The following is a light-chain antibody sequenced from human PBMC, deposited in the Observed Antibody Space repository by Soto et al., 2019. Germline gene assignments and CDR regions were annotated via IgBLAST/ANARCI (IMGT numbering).Light chain of an antibody. CDR2: GAS. J-gene: IGKJ4*01. CDR1: QSVSRSY. CDR3: QQYGTSHPT. V-gene: IGKV3-20*01. Sequence: EIVLTQSPGTLSLSPGERATLSCRASQSVSRSYIAWYQQKPGQAPRLLIYGASSRVTGIPDRFSGRGSGTDFTLTISRLEPEDFAVFYCQQYGTSHPTSGGGTKVEI.